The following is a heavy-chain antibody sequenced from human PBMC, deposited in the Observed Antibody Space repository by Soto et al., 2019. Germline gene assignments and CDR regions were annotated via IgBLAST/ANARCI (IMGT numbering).Heavy chain of an antibody. CDR2: IYTSGST. CDR3: ARDRDSSGYYPGAFDI. CDR1: GGSISSYY. Sequence: PSETLSLTCTVSGGSISSYYWSWIRQPAGKGLEWIGRIYTSGSTNYNPSLKSRVTMSVDTSKNQFSLKLSSVTAADTAVYYCARDRDSSGYYPGAFDIWGQGTMVTVSS. J-gene: IGHJ3*02. D-gene: IGHD3-22*01. V-gene: IGHV4-4*07.